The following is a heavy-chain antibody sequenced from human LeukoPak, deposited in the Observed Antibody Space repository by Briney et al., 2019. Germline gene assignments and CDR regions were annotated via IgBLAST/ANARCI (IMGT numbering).Heavy chain of an antibody. J-gene: IGHJ4*02. CDR1: GFTFSSYS. V-gene: IGHV3-48*04. CDR3: ARGPPSWSGPIDY. CDR2: ISGSSSTI. Sequence: GGSLRLSCAASGFTFSSYSMNWVRQAPGKGLEWVSYISGSSSTIYYADSVKGRFTISRDNAKNSLYLQMNSLRAEDTAVYYCARGPPSWSGPIDYWGQGTLVAVSS. D-gene: IGHD6-13*01.